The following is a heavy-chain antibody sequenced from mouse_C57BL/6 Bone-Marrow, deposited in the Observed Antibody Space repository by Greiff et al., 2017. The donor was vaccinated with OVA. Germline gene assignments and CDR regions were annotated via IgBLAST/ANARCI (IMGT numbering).Heavy chain of an antibody. CDR3: ARGDGYYVGFAY. V-gene: IGHV1-61*01. D-gene: IGHD2-3*01. CDR1: GYTFTSYW. Sequence: QVQLQQPGAELVRPGSSVKLSCKASGYTFTSYWMDWVKQRPGQGLEWIGNIYPSDSETHYNQKFKDKATLTVDKSSSTAYMQLSSLPSEDSAVYYCARGDGYYVGFAYWGQGTLVTVSA. CDR2: IYPSDSET. J-gene: IGHJ3*01.